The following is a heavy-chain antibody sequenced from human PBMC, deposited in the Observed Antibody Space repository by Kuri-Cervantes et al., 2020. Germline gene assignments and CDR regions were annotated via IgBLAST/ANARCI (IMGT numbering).Heavy chain of an antibody. CDR2: ISWNSGSI. D-gene: IGHD6-19*01. J-gene: IGHJ3*02. CDR1: GFSFNDYA. CDR3: AKDMLQGPPGWSSGWDFSAFDI. Sequence: SLKISCAASGFSFNDYAMQWVRQRPGRGLEWVSGISWNSGSIGYADSVKGRFTISRDNAKNSLYLQMNSLRAEDTALYYCAKDMLQGPPGWSSGWDFSAFDIWGQGTMVTVSS. V-gene: IGHV3-9*01.